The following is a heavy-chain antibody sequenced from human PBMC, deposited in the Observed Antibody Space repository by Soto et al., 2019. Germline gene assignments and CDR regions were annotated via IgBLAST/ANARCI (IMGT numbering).Heavy chain of an antibody. J-gene: IGHJ6*02. CDR1: GYTFTGYY. V-gene: IGHV1-2*02. CDR2: INPNSGGT. D-gene: IGHD2-2*01. Sequence: ASVKVSCKASGYTFTGYYMHWVRQAPGQGLEWMGWINPNSGGTNYAQKFQGRVTMTRDTSISTAYMELSRLRSDDTAVYFCARERYQVISDGMDVWGQGTTVTVSS. CDR3: ARERYQVISDGMDV.